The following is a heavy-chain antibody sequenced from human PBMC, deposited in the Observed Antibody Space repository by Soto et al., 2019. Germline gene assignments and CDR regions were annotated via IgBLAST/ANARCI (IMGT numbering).Heavy chain of an antibody. J-gene: IGHJ3*02. D-gene: IGHD4-17*01. CDR1: GCTFSTYA. Sequence: PVGSLRLSCVASGCTFSTYAMSWVRHSPGKGLEWVSALTPSGGETFYADSVKGRFTISRDNSMNALYLQMNSLRIEDTAVYYCAHPRGYGVFDAYDIWGQGTMVTVSS. CDR2: LTPSGGET. CDR3: AHPRGYGVFDAYDI. V-gene: IGHV3-23*01.